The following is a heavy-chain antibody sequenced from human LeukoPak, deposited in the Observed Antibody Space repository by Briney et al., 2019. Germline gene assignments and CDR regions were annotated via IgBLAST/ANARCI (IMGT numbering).Heavy chain of an antibody. CDR3: ASGDYYYGSGSFDY. D-gene: IGHD3-10*01. CDR1: GGSISSGGYS. CDR2: IYHSGST. Sequence: SETLSLTCAVSGGSISSGGYSWSWIRQPPGKGLEWIGYIYHSGSTYYNPSLKSRVTISVDRSKNQFSLKLSSVTAADTAVYYCASGDYYYGSGSFDYWGQGTLVTVSS. V-gene: IGHV4-30-2*01. J-gene: IGHJ4*02.